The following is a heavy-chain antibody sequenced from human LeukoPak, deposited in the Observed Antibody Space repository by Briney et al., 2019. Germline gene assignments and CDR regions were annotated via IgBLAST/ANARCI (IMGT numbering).Heavy chain of an antibody. D-gene: IGHD3-10*02. CDR2: ISSSGSTI. CDR3: AELGITMIGGV. J-gene: IGHJ6*04. Sequence: PGGSLRLSCAASGFTFSMSWMTWVRQAPGKGLEWVSYISSSGSTIYCADSVKGRFTISRDNAKNSLYLQMNSLRAEDTAVYYCAELGITMIGGVWGKGTTVTVSS. V-gene: IGHV3-48*03. CDR1: GFTFSMSW.